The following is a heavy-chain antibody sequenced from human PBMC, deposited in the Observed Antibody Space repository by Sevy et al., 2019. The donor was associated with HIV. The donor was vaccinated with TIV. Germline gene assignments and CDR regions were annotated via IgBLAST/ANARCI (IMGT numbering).Heavy chain of an antibody. Sequence: SETLSLTCTVSGGSISSGGYYWSWIRQHPGKGLEWIGYIYYSGSTYYNPSLKSRVTISVDTSKNQFSLKLSSVTAADTAVYYCARDFNDSSGFYFDYWGPGTLVTVSS. V-gene: IGHV4-31*03. CDR1: GGSISSGGYY. CDR3: ARDFNDSSGFYFDY. CDR2: IYYSGST. D-gene: IGHD3-22*01. J-gene: IGHJ4*02.